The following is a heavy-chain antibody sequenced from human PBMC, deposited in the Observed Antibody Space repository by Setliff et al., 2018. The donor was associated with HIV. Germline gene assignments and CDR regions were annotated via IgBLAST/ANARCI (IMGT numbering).Heavy chain of an antibody. CDR2: ISSSGTTI. D-gene: IGHD3-22*01. Sequence: GGSLRLSCAASGFTFTSYGMHWVRQAPGKGLEWVSYISSSGTTIYYADSVKGRFTISRDNAKNSLYLQMNSLRAEDTAVYYCARPNYYDSSGSFDYWGQGTLVTVS. CDR3: ARPNYYDSSGSFDY. V-gene: IGHV3-48*03. J-gene: IGHJ4*02. CDR1: GFTFTSYG.